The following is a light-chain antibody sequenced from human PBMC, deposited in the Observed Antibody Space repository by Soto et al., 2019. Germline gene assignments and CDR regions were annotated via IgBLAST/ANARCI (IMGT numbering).Light chain of an antibody. Sequence: QSALTQPPSASGSPGQSVTISCTGTSTDVGGYNFVSWYQQHPGKAPKLMIYEVSERPSGVPDRFSGSKSGNTASLTVSGLQAEDEDDYYCCSYGGSNIVVFGGGTQLTVL. CDR2: EVS. V-gene: IGLV2-8*01. CDR3: CSYGGSNIVV. CDR1: STDVGGYNF. J-gene: IGLJ2*01.